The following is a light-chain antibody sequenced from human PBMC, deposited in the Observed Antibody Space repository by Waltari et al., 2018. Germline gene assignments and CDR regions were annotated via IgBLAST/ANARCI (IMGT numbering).Light chain of an antibody. CDR3: QQYDISPLT. Sequence: DIVLTQSPGTLSLSPGERATLSCSASQTVRTTYLAWYQQKPGQAPTLLIYGASSRATGIPDRFSGSGSGTDFSLTISSLEPEDFAVYYCQQYDISPLTFGGGTRVEIK. V-gene: IGKV3-20*01. CDR2: GAS. J-gene: IGKJ4*01. CDR1: QTVRTTY.